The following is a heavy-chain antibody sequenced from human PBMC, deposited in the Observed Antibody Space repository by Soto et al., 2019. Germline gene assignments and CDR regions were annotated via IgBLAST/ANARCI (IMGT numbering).Heavy chain of an antibody. J-gene: IGHJ4*02. CDR1: GYTFTSYA. CDR2: INAGNGNT. CDR3: ARSFVVVTDFDY. Sequence: ASVKVSCKASGYTFTSYAMHWVRQAPGQRLEWMGWINAGNGNTKYLQKFQGRVTITRDTSASTAYMELSSLRSEDTAVYYCARSFVVVTDFDYWGQGTLVTVSS. D-gene: IGHD3-3*01. V-gene: IGHV1-3*01.